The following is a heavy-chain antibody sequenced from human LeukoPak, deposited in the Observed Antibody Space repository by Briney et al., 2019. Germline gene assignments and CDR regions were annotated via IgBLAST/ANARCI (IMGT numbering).Heavy chain of an antibody. Sequence: GGSLRLSCAASGFTFSSYSMNWVRQAPGKGLEWVSSISSSSSYIYYADSVKGRFTISRDNAKNSLYLQMNSLRAEDTAVYYCARHVFNPTGDSSSWLYYMDVWGKGTTVTVSS. CDR1: GFTFSSYS. V-gene: IGHV3-21*01. J-gene: IGHJ6*03. D-gene: IGHD6-13*01. CDR3: ARHVFNPTGDSSSWLYYMDV. CDR2: ISSSSSYI.